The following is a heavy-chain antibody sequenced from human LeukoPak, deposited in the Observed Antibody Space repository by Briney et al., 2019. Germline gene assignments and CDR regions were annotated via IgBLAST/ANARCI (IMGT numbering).Heavy chain of an antibody. J-gene: IGHJ4*02. CDR3: ARAVGATRPVDY. D-gene: IGHD1-26*01. CDR1: GGSISSYY. CDR2: IYYSGST. V-gene: IGHV4-59*01. Sequence: SETLSPTCTVSGGSISSYYWSWIRQPPGKGLEWIGYIYYSGSTNYNPSLKSRVTISVDTSKNQFSLKLSSVTAADTAVYYCARAVGATRPVDYWGQGTLVTASS.